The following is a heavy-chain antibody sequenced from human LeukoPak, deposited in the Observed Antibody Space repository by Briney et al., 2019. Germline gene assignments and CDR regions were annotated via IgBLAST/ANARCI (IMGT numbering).Heavy chain of an antibody. J-gene: IGHJ4*02. D-gene: IGHD6-19*01. CDR3: ARELAVAGTLDY. CDR1: GYTFTGYY. Sequence: ASVKVSCKASGYTFTGYYMHWVRQAPGQGLEWMGWINPNSGGTDYAQKFQGRVTMTRDTSISTAYMELSRLRSDDTAVYYCARELAVAGTLDYWGQGTLVTVSS. V-gene: IGHV1-2*02. CDR2: INPNSGGT.